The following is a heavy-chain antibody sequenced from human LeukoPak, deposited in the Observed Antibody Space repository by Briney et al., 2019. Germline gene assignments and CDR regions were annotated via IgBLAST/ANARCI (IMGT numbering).Heavy chain of an antibody. D-gene: IGHD2-21*02. CDR1: GFTFSNYG. J-gene: IGHJ4*02. CDR2: ITGSADIT. Sequence: GGSLRLSCAASGFTFSNYGMNWVRQAPGKGLEWVSGITGSADITYYADSVKGRFTISRDNSKNTLYLQMNSLRAEDTAVYYCAKEMHIVVVTALDYWGQGTLVTVSS. V-gene: IGHV3-23*01. CDR3: AKEMHIVVVTALDY.